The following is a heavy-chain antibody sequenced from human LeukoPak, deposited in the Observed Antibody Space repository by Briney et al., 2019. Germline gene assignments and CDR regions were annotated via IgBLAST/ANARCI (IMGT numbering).Heavy chain of an antibody. J-gene: IGHJ1*01. CDR2: IYYSGSTY. CDR1: GGSISSYY. D-gene: IGHD3-22*01. V-gene: IGHV4-59*08. CDR3: ARQYYYDGSGPFQH. Sequence: TPSETLSLTCTVSGGSISSYYWSWIRQPPGKGLEWIGYIYYSGSTYYYNPSLKGRVTMSVDTSKNQFSLKLSSVTAADTAVYYCARQYYYDGSGPFQHWGQGTLVTVSS.